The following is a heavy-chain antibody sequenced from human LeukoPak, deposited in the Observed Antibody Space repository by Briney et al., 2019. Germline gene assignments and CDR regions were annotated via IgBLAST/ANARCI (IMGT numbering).Heavy chain of an antibody. J-gene: IGHJ5*02. V-gene: IGHV4-34*12. CDR2: ILHTGST. CDR1: GYSLTNHY. D-gene: IGHD6-13*01. Sequence: PSETLSLTCAVSGYSLTNHYWIWIRQPPGKGLEWIGEILHTGSTNYNPSFKSRVTISIDTSKNQFFLTLTSVTAADTAVYFCARGPAAVQPWGQGTLVTVSS. CDR3: ARGPAAVQP.